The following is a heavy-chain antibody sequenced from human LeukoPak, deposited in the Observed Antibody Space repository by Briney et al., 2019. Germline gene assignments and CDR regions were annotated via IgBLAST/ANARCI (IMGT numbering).Heavy chain of an antibody. V-gene: IGHV1-8*01. J-gene: IGHJ4*02. D-gene: IGHD2-2*01. Sequence: GASVKVSCKASGYTFTTYDINWVRQATGQGLEWMGWMNPNSGNTGYAQKFQGRATITRDTSASTAYMKLSSLRSEDTAVYYCARGRCVGSTNCYYFDSWGQGTLVTVSS. CDR1: GYTFTTYD. CDR3: ARGRCVGSTNCYYFDS. CDR2: MNPNSGNT.